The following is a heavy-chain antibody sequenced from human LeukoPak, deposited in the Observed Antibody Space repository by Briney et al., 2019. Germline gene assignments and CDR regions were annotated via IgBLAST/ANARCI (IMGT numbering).Heavy chain of an antibody. D-gene: IGHD5-24*01. J-gene: IGHJ5*02. CDR3: AREEIRSWFDP. V-gene: IGHV4-59*01. CDR2: VHYSGTA. Sequence: SETLSLTCTVSDGSITNYDWSWVRQPPGRGLEFIGHVHYSGTANYNPSLRSRVTISIDTSKKHFFLKLKSVTAADTAVYYCAREEIRSWFDPWGQGTLVTVSS. CDR1: DGSITNYD.